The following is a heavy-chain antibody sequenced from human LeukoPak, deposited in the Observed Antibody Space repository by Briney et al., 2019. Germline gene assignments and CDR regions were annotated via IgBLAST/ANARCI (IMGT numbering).Heavy chain of an antibody. V-gene: IGHV4-59*01. CDR2: IYYSGST. Sequence: SETLSLTCTVSGGSISSYYWSWIRQPPGKGLEWIGYIYYSGSTNYNPSLKSRVTISVDTSKNQFSLKLSSVTAADTAVYYCASSRYDSSGYWHSPPYFDYWGQETLVTVSS. D-gene: IGHD3-22*01. CDR3: ASSRYDSSGYWHSPPYFDY. CDR1: GGSISSYY. J-gene: IGHJ4*02.